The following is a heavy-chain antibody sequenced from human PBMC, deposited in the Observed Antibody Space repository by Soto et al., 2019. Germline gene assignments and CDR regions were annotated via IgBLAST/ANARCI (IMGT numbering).Heavy chain of an antibody. Sequence: QVQLQESGPGLVKPSQTLSLTCTVSGGSISSGGYYWSWIRQHPGKGLEWIGYIYYSVSTYYNPSLKSRVTISVDTSKNQFSLKLSSVTAADTAVYYCARDLYYYDSSGVFDPWGQGTLVTVSS. J-gene: IGHJ5*02. D-gene: IGHD3-22*01. CDR1: GGSISSGGYY. CDR3: ARDLYYYDSSGVFDP. CDR2: IYYSVST. V-gene: IGHV4-31*03.